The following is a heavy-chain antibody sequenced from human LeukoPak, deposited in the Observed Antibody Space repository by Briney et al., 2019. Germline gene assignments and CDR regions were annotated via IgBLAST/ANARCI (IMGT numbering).Heavy chain of an antibody. D-gene: IGHD7-27*01. Sequence: TSETLSVTCSVYGGSFSGYYWSWIRQPPGKGLEWIGEINHSGSTNYNPSLKSRVTISVETSKNQFSLKLSSVTAADTAVYYCARGFKTGVVWGNAFYIWGQGTMVTVSS. V-gene: IGHV4-34*01. CDR1: GGSFSGYY. CDR2: INHSGST. J-gene: IGHJ3*02. CDR3: ARGFKTGVVWGNAFYI.